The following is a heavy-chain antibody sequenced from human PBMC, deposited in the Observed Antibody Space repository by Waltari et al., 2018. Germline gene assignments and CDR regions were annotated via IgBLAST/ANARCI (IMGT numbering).Heavy chain of an antibody. CDR1: GFTFSSYA. J-gene: IGHJ4*02. CDR3: ALASGY. CDR2: ISYDGSNK. Sequence: QVQLVESGGGVVQPGRSLRLSCAASGFTFSSYAMHWVRQAPGKGLEWVAVISYDGSNKYYADSVKGRFTISRDNSKNTLYLQMNSLRAEDTAVYYCALASGYWGQGTLVTVSS. V-gene: IGHV3-30-3*01.